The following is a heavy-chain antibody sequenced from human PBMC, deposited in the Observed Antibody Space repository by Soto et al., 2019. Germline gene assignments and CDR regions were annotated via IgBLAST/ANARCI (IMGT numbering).Heavy chain of an antibody. CDR1: GGSFSGYY. V-gene: IGHV4-34*01. D-gene: IGHD2-2*02. CDR2: INHSGST. J-gene: IGHJ4*02. CDR3: ARGTSIYCSSTSCYKLDY. Sequence: SSETLSLTCAVYGGSFSGYYWSWIRQPPGKGLEWIGEINHSGSTNYNPSLKSRVTISVDTSKNQFSLKLSSVTAADTAVYYCARGTSIYCSSTSCYKLDYWGQGTLVTVSS.